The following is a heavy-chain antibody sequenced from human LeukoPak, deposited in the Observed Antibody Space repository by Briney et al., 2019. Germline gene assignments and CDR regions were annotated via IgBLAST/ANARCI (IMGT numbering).Heavy chain of an antibody. J-gene: IGHJ4*02. CDR2: INGGGSS. V-gene: IGHV3-23*01. D-gene: IGHD1-1*01. CDR1: GFTFNNYA. CDR3: ARDNDVCRGVTCLLFDY. Sequence: GGSLRLSCAASGFTFNNYAMTWVRQAPGKGLEWVSVINGGGSSYYADSVKGRFTVSRDNSKNTLSLQMNSLRAEDTAVYYCARDNDVCRGVTCLLFDYWGQGNLVTVSS.